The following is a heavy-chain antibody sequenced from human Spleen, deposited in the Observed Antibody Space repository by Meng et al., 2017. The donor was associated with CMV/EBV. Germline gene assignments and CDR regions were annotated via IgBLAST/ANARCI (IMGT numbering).Heavy chain of an antibody. D-gene: IGHD2-2*02. V-gene: IGHV3-74*01. CDR1: GFTFSSHW. J-gene: IGHJ4*02. CDR2: IKSDGSGS. Sequence: GESLKISCAASGFTFSSHWMHWVRQAPGKGLVWVSRIKSDGSGSTYADSVEGRFTISRDNAKNSLYLQMNSLRAEDTALYYCARDQAYCSSTSCYRGGDYWGQGTLVTVSS. CDR3: ARDQAYCSSTSCYRGGDY.